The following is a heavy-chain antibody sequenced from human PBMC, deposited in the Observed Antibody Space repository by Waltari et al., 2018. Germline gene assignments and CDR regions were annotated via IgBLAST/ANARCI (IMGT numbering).Heavy chain of an antibody. CDR1: VDNFGRYA. D-gene: IGHD3-16*01. CDR3: ARRKLGEAFDI. CDR2: TIPIFGSP. V-gene: IGHV1-69*01. Sequence: QVQLVQSGAAVNKPGSSVSVPCRASVDNFGRYAITWVRQAPGQGLEWMGGTIPIFGSPMYAPKFQGRVSITADELTYTVYMELNSLRSDDTAIYYCARRKLGEAFDIWGQGTMVIVSS. J-gene: IGHJ3*02.